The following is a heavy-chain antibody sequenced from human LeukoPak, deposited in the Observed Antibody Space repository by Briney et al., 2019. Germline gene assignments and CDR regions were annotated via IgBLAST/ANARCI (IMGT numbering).Heavy chain of an antibody. CDR1: GYTFTGYY. Sequence: GASVKVYCKASGYTFTGYYMHWVRQAPGQGLEWLGRINPNSGGTNYAQKFQGRVTMTRDTSISTAYMELSRLRSDDTAVYYCASVDWNYGLDAFDIWGQGTMVTVSS. CDR3: ASVDWNYGLDAFDI. V-gene: IGHV1-2*06. J-gene: IGHJ3*02. D-gene: IGHD1-7*01. CDR2: INPNSGGT.